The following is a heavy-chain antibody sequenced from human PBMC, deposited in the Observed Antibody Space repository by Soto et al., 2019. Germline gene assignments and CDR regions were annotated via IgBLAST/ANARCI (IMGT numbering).Heavy chain of an antibody. Sequence: GGSLRLSCAASGFTFSSYGMHWVRQAPGKGLEWVAVIWYDGSNKYYADSVKGRFTISRDNSKNTLYLQMNSLRAEDTAVYYCAKDPRLGGYENGDAFDIWGQGTMVTVSS. CDR1: GFTFSSYG. D-gene: IGHD5-12*01. CDR3: AKDPRLGGYENGDAFDI. V-gene: IGHV3-30*02. J-gene: IGHJ3*02. CDR2: IWYDGSNK.